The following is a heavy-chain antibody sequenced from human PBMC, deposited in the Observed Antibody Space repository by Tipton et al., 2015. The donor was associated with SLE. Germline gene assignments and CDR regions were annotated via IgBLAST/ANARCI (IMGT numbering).Heavy chain of an antibody. D-gene: IGHD3-3*01. CDR2: ISAYNGNT. Sequence: QSGPEVKKPGASVKVSCKASGYTFTSYGISWVRQAPGQGLEWMGWISAYNGNTNYAQKLQGRVTMTTDTSTSTAYMELRSLRSDDTAVYYCAREAYYDFWSGYYDAFDIWGQGTMVTVSS. V-gene: IGHV1-18*01. CDR1: GYTFTSYG. CDR3: AREAYYDFWSGYYDAFDI. J-gene: IGHJ3*02.